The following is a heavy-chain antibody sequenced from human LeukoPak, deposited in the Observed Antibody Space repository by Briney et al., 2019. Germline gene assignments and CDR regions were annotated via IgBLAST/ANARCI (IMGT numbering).Heavy chain of an antibody. D-gene: IGHD6-6*01. CDR2: IDYRGTT. CDR1: GDSITSGSYY. CDR3: ARDFSSSSSVYYYYYMDV. V-gene: IGHV4-39*07. J-gene: IGHJ6*03. Sequence: SETLSLTCTVSGDSITSGSYYWGWVRQPPGKVLEWLGTIDYRGTTYYNPSLKSRVTNSLDTSKNQVSMRLNSVTAADTAVYYCARDFSSSSSVYYYYYMDVWGKGTSVTVSS.